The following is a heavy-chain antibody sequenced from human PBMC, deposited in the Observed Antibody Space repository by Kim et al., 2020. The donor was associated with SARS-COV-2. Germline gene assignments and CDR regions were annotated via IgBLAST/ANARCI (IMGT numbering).Heavy chain of an antibody. CDR3: ARDLREGAVVTPYYYYYGMDV. Sequence: SETLSLTCAVSGGSISSSNWWSWVRQPPGKGLEWIGEIYHSGSTNYNPSLKSRVTISVDKSKNQFSLKLSSVTAADTAVYYCARDLREGAVVTPYYYYYGMDVWGQGTTVTVSS. CDR2: IYHSGST. V-gene: IGHV4-4*02. CDR1: GGSISSSNW. J-gene: IGHJ6*02. D-gene: IGHD2-15*01.